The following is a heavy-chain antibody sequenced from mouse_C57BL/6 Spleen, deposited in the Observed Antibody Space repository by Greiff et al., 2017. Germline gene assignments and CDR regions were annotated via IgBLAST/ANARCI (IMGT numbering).Heavy chain of an antibody. CDR1: GYAFSSYW. J-gene: IGHJ1*03. Sequence: QVQLQQSGAELVKPGASVKISCKASGYAFSSYWMNWVKQRPGKGLEWIGQIYPGDGDTNYNGKFKGKATLTADKSSSTAYMQLSSLTSEDSAVYFCARGVFYDGYLWYFDVWGTGTTVTVSS. CDR2: IYPGDGDT. CDR3: ARGVFYDGYLWYFDV. D-gene: IGHD2-3*01. V-gene: IGHV1-80*01.